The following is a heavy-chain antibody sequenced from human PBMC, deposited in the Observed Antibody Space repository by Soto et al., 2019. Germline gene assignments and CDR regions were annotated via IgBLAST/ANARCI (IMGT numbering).Heavy chain of an antibody. J-gene: IGHJ4*02. CDR1: GYTFTSYY. CDR2: INPSGGST. D-gene: IGHD2-8*01. Sequence: QVQLVQSGAEVKKPGASVKISCKASGYTFTSYYMHWVRQAPGQGLEWMGIINPSGGSTNYAQKLQCRVSMTGDTSTSTVYMELNSLRSEDTAVYYCARPPYPGCINAVCYPLDYWGQGTLVTVSS. V-gene: IGHV1-46*01. CDR3: ARPPYPGCINAVCYPLDY.